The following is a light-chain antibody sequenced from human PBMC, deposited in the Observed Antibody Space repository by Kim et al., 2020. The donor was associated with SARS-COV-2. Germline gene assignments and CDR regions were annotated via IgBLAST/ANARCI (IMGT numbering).Light chain of an antibody. CDR3: QKYNSAPWT. CDR1: QDIANS. Sequence: ASVGHGVPNPCRASQDIANSLAWYQQKPGKVPQVLIYAASTLQSGVPSRFSGSGSGTEFTLTIGSLQTEDVATYYCQKYNSAPWTFGPGTKVDIK. V-gene: IGKV1-27*01. J-gene: IGKJ1*01. CDR2: AAS.